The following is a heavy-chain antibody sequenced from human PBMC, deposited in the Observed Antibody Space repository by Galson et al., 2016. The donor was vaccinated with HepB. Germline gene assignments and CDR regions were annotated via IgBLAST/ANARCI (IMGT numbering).Heavy chain of an antibody. CDR3: ATLTNGRNSLFSHAFDL. Sequence: QSGAEVKKPGESLKISCKGSGYSFTSYWIGWVRQMPGKGLEWMGIVYPGDSDTKYSPSFQGQVTLSADRSISTAFLQWSSLKAPATAMYYCATLTNGRNSLFSHAFDLWGQGTMVTVSS. D-gene: IGHD4-23*01. CDR1: GYSFTSYW. V-gene: IGHV5-51*01. CDR2: VYPGDSDT. J-gene: IGHJ3*01.